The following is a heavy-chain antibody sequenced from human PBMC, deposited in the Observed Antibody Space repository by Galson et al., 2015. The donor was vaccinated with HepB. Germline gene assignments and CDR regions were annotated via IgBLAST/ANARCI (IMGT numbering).Heavy chain of an antibody. V-gene: IGHV1-18*04. CDR3: ARGRTVNFSDSGGYYPGPSGLDY. CDR2: INVYDGYT. D-gene: IGHD3-22*01. Sequence: SVKVSCKASGYTFSNYGITWVRQAPGQGLEWMGWINVYDGYTDYVQKLRGRVTMTTDTSTSTAFMELRSLRPDDTAAYYCARGRTVNFSDSGGYYPGPSGLDYWGQGTLVTVPS. J-gene: IGHJ4*02. CDR1: GYTFSNYG.